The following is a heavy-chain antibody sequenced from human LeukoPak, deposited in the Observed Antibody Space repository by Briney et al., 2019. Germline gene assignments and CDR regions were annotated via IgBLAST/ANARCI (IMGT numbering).Heavy chain of an antibody. J-gene: IGHJ4*02. CDR3: AKDRDDYGNDC. Sequence: RGSLRLSCAASGFTFSNFGMHWIRQAPGKGLEWVAVERSGGSKHYAASVKGRFTISRDNSKNTLWLEMSNLRTDDTAVYYCAKDRDDYGNDCWGQGVLVTVST. CDR1: GFTFSNFG. CDR2: ERSGGSK. V-gene: IGHV3-30*02. D-gene: IGHD4-17*01.